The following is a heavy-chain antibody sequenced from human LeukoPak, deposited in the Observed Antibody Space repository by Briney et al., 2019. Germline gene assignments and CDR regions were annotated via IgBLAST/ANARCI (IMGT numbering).Heavy chain of an antibody. CDR1: GFSLSTSGVG. Sequence: ESGPTLVKPTQTLTLTCTFSGFSLSTSGVGVGWIRQPPGKALEWLALIYWNDDKRYSPSLKSRLTITKDTSKNQVVLTMTNMDPVDTATYYRAHSGKTLWFGGRGTFDYWGQGTLVTVSS. D-gene: IGHD3-10*01. CDR2: IYWNDDK. J-gene: IGHJ4*02. V-gene: IGHV2-5*01. CDR3: AHSGKTLWFGGRGTFDY.